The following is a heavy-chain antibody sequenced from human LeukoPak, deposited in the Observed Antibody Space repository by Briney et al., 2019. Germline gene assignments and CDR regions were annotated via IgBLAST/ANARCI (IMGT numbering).Heavy chain of an antibody. V-gene: IGHV3-64D*06. Sequence: PGGSLRLSCLASGFTFTSYAMHWVRQAPGEGLEYLAAISTNGGSTYYADSVKGRFTISRDNSKNTLDLHMGSLRPEDTAVYYCVKSLEHSSASPGDYWGQGTLVTVSS. CDR3: VKSLEHSSASPGDY. CDR1: GFTFTSYA. D-gene: IGHD6-19*01. J-gene: IGHJ4*02. CDR2: ISTNGGST.